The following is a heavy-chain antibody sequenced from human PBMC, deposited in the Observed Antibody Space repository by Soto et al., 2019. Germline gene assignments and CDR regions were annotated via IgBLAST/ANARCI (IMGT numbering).Heavy chain of an antibody. Sequence: GGSLRLSCAASGFTFDDYAMHWVRQAPGKGLEWVSGISWNSGSIGYADSVKGRFTISRDNAKNSLYLQMNGLRAEDTALYYCAKGGYGSGSSPFDYWGQGTLVTVSS. CDR1: GFTFDDYA. CDR3: AKGGYGSGSSPFDY. J-gene: IGHJ4*02. CDR2: ISWNSGSI. D-gene: IGHD3-10*01. V-gene: IGHV3-9*01.